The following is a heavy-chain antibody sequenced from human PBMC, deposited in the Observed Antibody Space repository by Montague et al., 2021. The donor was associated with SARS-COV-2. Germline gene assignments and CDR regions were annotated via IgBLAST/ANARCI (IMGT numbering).Heavy chain of an antibody. CDR3: ASLPFWADIVVVVPAPHS. Sequence: SETLSLTCTVSGGSITKSNFYWGWIRQPPGKVLEWIGTIYNSATTYYNSSPKSRVTISVDTSKNQFSLKLSSVTAADTAVYYCASLPFWADIVVVVPAPHSWGQGTLVTVSS. J-gene: IGHJ4*02. V-gene: IGHV4-39*01. D-gene: IGHD2-15*01. CDR1: GGSITKSNFY. CDR2: IYNSATT.